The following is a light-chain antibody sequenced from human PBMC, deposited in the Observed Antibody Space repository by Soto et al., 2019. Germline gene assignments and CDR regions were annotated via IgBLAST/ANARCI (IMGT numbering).Light chain of an antibody. J-gene: IGKJ5*01. V-gene: IGKV1-33*01. Sequence: DIQMTQSPSTLSASVGDRVTITCRASQRTSGWLAWYQQKPGKAPKLLIYDASNLETGVPTRFSGSGSGTDFTITISSLKPEDIATYYCQQYDSVPPFTFGQGTRLDI. CDR2: DAS. CDR3: QQYDSVPPFT. CDR1: QRTSGW.